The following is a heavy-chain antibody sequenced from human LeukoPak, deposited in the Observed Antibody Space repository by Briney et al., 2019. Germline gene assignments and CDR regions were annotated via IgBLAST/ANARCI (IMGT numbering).Heavy chain of an antibody. CDR3: GRDGGWVRGVDY. J-gene: IGHJ4*02. CDR1: GFTFSAYA. CDR2: ISYDGSNK. V-gene: IGHV3-30*04. D-gene: IGHD3-10*01. Sequence: GGSLRLSCAASGFTFSAYAVHWVRQAPGKGLEWVAIISYDGSNKYYADSVKGRFTISRDNSKNTLYLQMNSLRAEDTAVYYCGRDGGWVRGVDYWGQGTLVTVSS.